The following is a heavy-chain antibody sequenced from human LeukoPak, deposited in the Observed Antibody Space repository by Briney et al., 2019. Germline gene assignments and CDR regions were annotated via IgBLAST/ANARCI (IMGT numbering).Heavy chain of an antibody. J-gene: IGHJ3*02. CDR2: IKPGDSDT. V-gene: IGHV5-51*01. CDR1: GYSFTSYR. CDR3: ARLRVVAATTYRAAFDM. Sequence: GESLQFSSMSSGYSFTSYRIGGLRTMPGKGLEWLGIIKPGDSDTRSTPSFEGSVTMSADKYISTAYLQCSSLTVSETAMYFCARLRVVAATTYRAAFDMWSQGTLVSVS. D-gene: IGHD2-15*01.